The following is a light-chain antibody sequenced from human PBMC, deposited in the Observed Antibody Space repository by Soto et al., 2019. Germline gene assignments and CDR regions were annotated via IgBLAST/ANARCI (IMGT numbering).Light chain of an antibody. CDR1: QSVSSSY. CDR2: GAS. CDR3: QQYGSSPRT. V-gene: IGKV3-20*01. J-gene: IGKJ1*01. Sequence: EIVFTQSPGTLSLSPGERATLSCRASQSVSSSYLAWYQQKPGQAPRLLIYGASTRATGTPDRFSGSGSGTDFTLTISRXEPEDFAVYYCQQYGSSPRTFGQGTKVDIK.